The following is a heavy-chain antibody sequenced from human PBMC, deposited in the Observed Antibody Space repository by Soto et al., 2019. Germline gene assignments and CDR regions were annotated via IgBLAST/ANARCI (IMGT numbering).Heavy chain of an antibody. V-gene: IGHV1-18*01. J-gene: IGHJ6*02. Sequence: QVQLVQSGAEVKKPGASVTVSCKTSGYTFSNYGINWVRQAPGQGLEWMGWISGYNGNTNYAQTVQGRVTMTTDTSPGKVKMELRSLKSDGPAIYYCSRFIMVGGWFDPNYYHGMDVWGQGTTVTVSS. CDR1: GYTFSNYG. D-gene: IGHD6-19*01. CDR2: ISGYNGNT. CDR3: SRFIMVGGWFDPNYYHGMDV.